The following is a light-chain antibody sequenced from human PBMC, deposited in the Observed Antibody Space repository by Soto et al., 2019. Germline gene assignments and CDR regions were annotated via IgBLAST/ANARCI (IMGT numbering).Light chain of an antibody. J-gene: IGLJ3*02. CDR1: NIGSKN. V-gene: IGLV3-9*01. CDR2: RDT. Sequence: SYELTQPLSVSVALGQTARITCGGNNIGSKNVHWYQLNPGRAPVLVIYRDTNRPSGIPERFSGSNSGNTATLAISGAQVGDDADYYCQVWDSSTVVFGGGTKVTVL. CDR3: QVWDSSTVV.